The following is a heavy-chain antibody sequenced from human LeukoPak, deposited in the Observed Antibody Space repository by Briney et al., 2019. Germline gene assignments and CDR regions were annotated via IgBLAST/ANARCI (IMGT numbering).Heavy chain of an antibody. J-gene: IGHJ4*02. CDR3: ARTDFIAAAGTDYFDY. CDR2: INHSGST. D-gene: IGHD6-13*01. V-gene: IGHV4-34*01. Sequence: SETLSLTCAVYGGSFSGYYWSWIRQPPGKGLEWIGEINHSGSTNYNPSLKSRVTISVDTSKNQFSLKLSSVTAADTAVYYCARTDFIAAAGTDYFDYWGQGTLVTVSS. CDR1: GGSFSGYY.